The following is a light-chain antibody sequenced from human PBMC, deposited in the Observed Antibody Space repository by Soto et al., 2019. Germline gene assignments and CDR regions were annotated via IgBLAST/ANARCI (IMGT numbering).Light chain of an antibody. J-gene: IGKJ1*01. CDR2: WAS. Sequence: DIVMTQSPDSLAVSLGERATINCKSSQSLFHSSNNKNFLAWYQQRPGQPPRLLVYWASLRESGVPDRISGSGSGTDFTLTISSLQAEDVAVYYCQQYYTPPLTFGQGTKVEVK. CDR3: QQYYTPPLT. V-gene: IGKV4-1*01. CDR1: QSLFHSSNNKNF.